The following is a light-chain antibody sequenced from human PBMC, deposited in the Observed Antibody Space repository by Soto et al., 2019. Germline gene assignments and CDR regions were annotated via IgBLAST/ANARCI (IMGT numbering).Light chain of an antibody. Sequence: EIVVTQSPGTLSLSPGEIATLSCRASQSVTSSYLAWYQQNPGQAPRLLIYGASSRATGIPDKFSGSGSGTDFTLTISRLEPEDVAVYYCQQYGSSPLTFGGGTKVEIK. CDR1: QSVTSSY. J-gene: IGKJ4*01. CDR2: GAS. V-gene: IGKV3-20*01. CDR3: QQYGSSPLT.